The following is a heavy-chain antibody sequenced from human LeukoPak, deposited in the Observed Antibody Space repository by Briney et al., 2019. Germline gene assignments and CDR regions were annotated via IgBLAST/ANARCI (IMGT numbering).Heavy chain of an antibody. CDR2: ISSSSSYI. CDR1: GFTFSSYS. D-gene: IGHD3-10*01. Sequence: KPGGSLRLSCAASGFTFSSYSMNWVRQAPGKGLEWVSSISSSSSYIYYADSVKGRFTISRDNAKNSLYLQMNSLRAEDTAVYYCARDRLVRGAIYPLEYYYYGMDVWGQGTTVTVSS. J-gene: IGHJ6*02. V-gene: IGHV3-21*01. CDR3: ARDRLVRGAIYPLEYYYYGMDV.